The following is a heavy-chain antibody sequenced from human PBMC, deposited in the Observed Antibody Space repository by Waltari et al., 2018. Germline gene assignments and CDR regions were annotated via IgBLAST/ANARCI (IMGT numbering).Heavy chain of an antibody. V-gene: IGHV3-74*01. Sequence: EVQLVESGGGLVQPGGALRLSCVASGFPFGDYWMHWVRQPPGKGLEWVSRINIDGGYIIYTDSVKGRFTISRDNAKNTLFLQLNSLRAEDTAVYYCARKGGRGYPYGPFYYDHWGQGTLVTVSP. CDR3: ARKGGRGYPYGPFYYDH. CDR1: GFPFGDYW. J-gene: IGHJ4*02. CDR2: INIDGGYI. D-gene: IGHD5-18*01.